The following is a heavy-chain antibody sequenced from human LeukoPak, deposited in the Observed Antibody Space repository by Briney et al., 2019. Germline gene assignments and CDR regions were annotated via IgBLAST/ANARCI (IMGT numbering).Heavy chain of an antibody. V-gene: IGHV5-51*01. CDR1: GYTFTSYW. CDR3: ARLEGAAAAYGPF. J-gene: IGHJ4*02. CDR2: IYPGDSDT. D-gene: IGHD6-13*01. Sequence: TGESLKISCKGSGYTFTSYWIGWVRQMPGKGLEWMRIIYPGDSDTRYSPSFQGQVTISADKSISTAYLQWSSLKASDTAMYYCARLEGAAAAYGPFWGQGTLVTVSS.